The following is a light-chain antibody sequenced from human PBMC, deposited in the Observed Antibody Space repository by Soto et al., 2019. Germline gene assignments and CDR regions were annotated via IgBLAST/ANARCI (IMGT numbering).Light chain of an antibody. V-gene: IGKV3-20*01. J-gene: IGKJ4*01. CDR3: QQFSSYPLT. CDR2: DAS. Sequence: EIVLTQSPGTLSLSPGERATLSCRASQTVRNNYLAWYQQKPGQAPRLLIYDASNRATGIPDRFSGGGSGTDFTLTISRLEPEDFAVYYCQQFSSYPLTFGGGTKVDIK. CDR1: QTVRNNY.